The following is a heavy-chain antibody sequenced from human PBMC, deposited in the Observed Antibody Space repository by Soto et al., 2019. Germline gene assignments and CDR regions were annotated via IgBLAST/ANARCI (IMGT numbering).Heavy chain of an antibody. J-gene: IGHJ4*01. CDR2: ISSNGANT. Sequence: GGSLRLSCAASGFTFDSPYSHAMSWVRQSPGKGPERVSTISSNGANTHYAESVKGRFTISKDPSRNTVHLHMNSLRAEDTATYFCVSWVSAHFDYWGHGTPVTVS. D-gene: IGHD2-8*01. CDR1: GFTFDSPYSHA. CDR3: VSWVSAHFDY. V-gene: IGHV3-23*01.